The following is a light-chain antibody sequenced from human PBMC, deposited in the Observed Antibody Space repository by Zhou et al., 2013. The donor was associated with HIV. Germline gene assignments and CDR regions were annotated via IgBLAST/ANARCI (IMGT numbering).Light chain of an antibody. V-gene: IGKV2-30*01. CDR1: QSLLYSDGNTY. J-gene: IGKJ4*01. CDR3: MQGTHWPPVT. CDR2: QVS. Sequence: DVVMTQSPLSLPVTLGQPASISCRSSQSLLYSDGNTYLNWFHQRPGQSPRRLIYQVSKRDSGVPDRFSGSGSGTDFTLEISRVEAEDVGIYYCMQGTHWPPVTFGGGTKVEIK.